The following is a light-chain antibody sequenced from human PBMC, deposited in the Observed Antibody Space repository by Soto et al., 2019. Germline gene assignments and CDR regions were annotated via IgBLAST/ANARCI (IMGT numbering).Light chain of an antibody. CDR1: SSDVGAYNY. CDR2: VVN. Sequence: QSALTQPPSASGSPGQSVTISCTGTSSDVGAYNYVSWYQQYPGKAPKLMIYVVNKRHSGVTDRFSGSKSGKTASLAVSGLQPKDEADYHCTSYAGSNIGVFGGGSKVTVL. CDR3: TSYAGSNIGV. J-gene: IGLJ3*02. V-gene: IGLV2-8*01.